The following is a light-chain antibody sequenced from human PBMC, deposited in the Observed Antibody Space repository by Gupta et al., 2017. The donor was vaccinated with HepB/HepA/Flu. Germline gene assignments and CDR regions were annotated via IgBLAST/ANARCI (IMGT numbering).Light chain of an antibody. CDR3: HQDDTTPWT. V-gene: IGKV4-1*01. CDR1: QSVLYSSNNKNY. J-gene: IGKJ1*01. CDR2: WAS. Sequence: DIVMTQSPDSLAVSLGERATINCKSSQSVLYSSNNKNYLAWYQQKPGQPPKLLIYWASTRVSGVPDRFSGSGSGTDFTLTSSSLQAEDVAVYHCHQDDTTPWTFGQGTKVEI.